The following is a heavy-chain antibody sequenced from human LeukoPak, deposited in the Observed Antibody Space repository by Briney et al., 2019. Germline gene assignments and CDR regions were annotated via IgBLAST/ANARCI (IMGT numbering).Heavy chain of an antibody. CDR1: GFTFSNYW. V-gene: IGHV3-9*01. CDR3: AKATRTGYCSGGSCYYYYMDV. J-gene: IGHJ6*03. Sequence: GGSLRLSCAASGFTFSNYWMHWVRQAPGKGLVWVSGIGWNSGSIGYADSVRGRFTISRDNAKNSLYLQMNSLRAEDTALYYCAKATRTGYCSGGSCYYYYMDVWGKGTTVTVSS. D-gene: IGHD2-15*01. CDR2: IGWNSGSI.